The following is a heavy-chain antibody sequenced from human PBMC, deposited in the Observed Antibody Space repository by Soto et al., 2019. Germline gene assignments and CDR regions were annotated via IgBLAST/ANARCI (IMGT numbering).Heavy chain of an antibody. D-gene: IGHD2-8*01. Sequence: GGSLRLSCAASGFTFSSYWMHWVRQAPGKGLVWVSRINSDGSSTSYADSVKGRFTISRDNAKNTLYLQMNSLRAEDTAVYYCARSRRDIVLMVYAMNWFDPWGQGTLVTVSS. CDR1: GFTFSSYW. CDR2: INSDGSST. V-gene: IGHV3-74*01. J-gene: IGHJ5*02. CDR3: ARSRRDIVLMVYAMNWFDP.